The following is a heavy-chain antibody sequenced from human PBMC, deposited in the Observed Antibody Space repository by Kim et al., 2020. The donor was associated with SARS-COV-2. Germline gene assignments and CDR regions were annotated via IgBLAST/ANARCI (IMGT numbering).Heavy chain of an antibody. Sequence: SETLSLTCTVSGGSISSYYWSWIRQPPGKGLEWIGYIYYSGSTNYNPSLKSRVTMSVDTSKNQFSLTLSSVTSADTAVYYCARCRGYSYGETYYDSSGWYYFDYWGQGTLVTVSS. J-gene: IGHJ4*02. CDR2: IYYSGST. CDR3: ARCRGYSYGETYYDSSGWYYFDY. D-gene: IGHD3-22*01. V-gene: IGHV4-59*13. CDR1: GGSISSYY.